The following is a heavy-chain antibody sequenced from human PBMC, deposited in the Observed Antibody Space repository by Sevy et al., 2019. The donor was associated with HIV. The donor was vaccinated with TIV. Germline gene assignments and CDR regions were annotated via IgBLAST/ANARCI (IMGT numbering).Heavy chain of an antibody. D-gene: IGHD6-6*01. CDR1: GFTFSDYY. CDR3: ARDRIAARPDY. J-gene: IGHJ4*02. CDR2: ISSSSSYT. Sequence: GGSLRLSFAASGFTFSDYYMSWIRQAPGKGLEWVSYISSSSSYTNYADSVKGRFTISRDNAKNSLYLQMNSLRAEDTAVYYCARDRIAARPDYWGQGTLVTVSS. V-gene: IGHV3-11*06.